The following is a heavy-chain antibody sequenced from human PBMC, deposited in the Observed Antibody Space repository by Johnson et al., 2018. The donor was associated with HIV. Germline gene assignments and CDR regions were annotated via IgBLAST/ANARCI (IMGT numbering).Heavy chain of an antibody. D-gene: IGHD6-13*01. J-gene: IGHJ3*02. V-gene: IGHV3-48*01. Sequence: VQLVESGGGVAQPGRSLRLSCAASGFTFSTYAFHWVRQAPGKGLDWVSYISSSGSTTYYADSLKGRFTISRDNSKNTLYLQMNSLRAEDTAVYFCARAASQQQLKVPFDIWGQGTMVTVSS. CDR2: ISSSGSTT. CDR3: ARAASQQQLKVPFDI. CDR1: GFTFSTYA.